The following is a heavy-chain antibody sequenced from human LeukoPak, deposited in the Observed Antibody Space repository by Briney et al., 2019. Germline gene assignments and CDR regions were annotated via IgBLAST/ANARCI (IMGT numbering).Heavy chain of an antibody. Sequence: GGSLRLSCSASGFTFSAYFMHWVRQAPGKGLEWVSVISGSGGSTYYADSVKGRFTISRDNSKNTLYLQMNSLRAEDTAVYYCAKKEYSSSSIFDLDYWGQGTLVTVSS. CDR2: ISGSGGST. CDR1: GFTFSAYF. D-gene: IGHD6-6*01. V-gene: IGHV3-23*01. CDR3: AKKEYSSSSIFDLDY. J-gene: IGHJ4*02.